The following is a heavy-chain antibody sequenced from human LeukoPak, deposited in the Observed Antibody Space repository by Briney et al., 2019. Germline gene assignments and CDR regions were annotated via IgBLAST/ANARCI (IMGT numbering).Heavy chain of an antibody. V-gene: IGHV1-2*02. CDR2: INPHSGAT. J-gene: IGHJ4*02. CDR3: AGKKVDVVSTYDY. CDR1: GYTFTSYY. D-gene: IGHD5/OR15-5a*01. Sequence: GASVKVSCKASGYTFTSYYMHWVRQAPGQGLEWMGWINPHSGATHSAQKFQGRVTMTRDTSISTDYMELSSLTSDDTAVDYCAGKKVDVVSTYDYWGQGTLVTVSS.